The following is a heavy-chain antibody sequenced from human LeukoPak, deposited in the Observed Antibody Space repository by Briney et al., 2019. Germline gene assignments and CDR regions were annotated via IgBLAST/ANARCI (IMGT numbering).Heavy chain of an antibody. Sequence: GGSLRLSCAASGFTFSSYSMNWVRQAPGKGLEWVSYISSSSSTIYYADSVKGRFTISRDSAKNSLYLQMNSLRAEDTAVYYCARDRNLGSSPPYYYYYYMDVWGKGTTVTVSS. CDR1: GFTFSSYS. CDR2: ISSSSSTI. J-gene: IGHJ6*03. V-gene: IGHV3-48*01. D-gene: IGHD6-6*01. CDR3: ARDRNLGSSPPYYYYYYMDV.